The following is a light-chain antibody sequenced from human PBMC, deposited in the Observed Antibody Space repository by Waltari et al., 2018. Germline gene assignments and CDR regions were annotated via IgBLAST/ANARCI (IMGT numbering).Light chain of an antibody. Sequence: DIVLTQYPGTLSLSLGERATLSCRASQTVRTTYIAWYQQKPGQAPTLLIYGASSRATGIPDRFSGSGSGTDFSLTSSSLEPEDFAVYYCQQYDISPLTFGGGTKVEIK. CDR2: GAS. CDR1: QTVRTTY. V-gene: IGKV3-20*01. CDR3: QQYDISPLT. J-gene: IGKJ4*01.